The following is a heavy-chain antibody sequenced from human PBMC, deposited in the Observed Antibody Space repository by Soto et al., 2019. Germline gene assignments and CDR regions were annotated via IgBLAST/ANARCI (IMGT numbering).Heavy chain of an antibody. CDR2: ISYDGSNK. V-gene: IGHV3-30*18. CDR3: AKVDEQQLAYDY. Sequence: GGSLRLSCAASGFTFSSYGMHWVRQAPGKGLEWVAVISYDGSNKYYADSVKGRFTISRDNSKNTLYLQMNSLRAEDTAVYYCAKVDEQQLAYDYWGQGTLVTVSS. CDR1: GFTFSSYG. D-gene: IGHD6-13*01. J-gene: IGHJ4*02.